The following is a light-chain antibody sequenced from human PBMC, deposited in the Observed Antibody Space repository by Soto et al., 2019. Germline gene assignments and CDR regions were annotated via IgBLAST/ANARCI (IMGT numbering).Light chain of an antibody. CDR1: SGHSSYI. CDR3: ETWDSMGV. CDR2: LEGSGSC. V-gene: IGLV4-60*03. Sequence: QSVLTQSSSASASLGSSVKLTCTLSSGHSSYIIAWHQQQPGKAPRYLMKLEGSGSCNKGSGVPDRFSGSSSGADRYLTISNLQSEDEADYYCETWDSMGVFGGGTKLTVL. J-gene: IGLJ3*02.